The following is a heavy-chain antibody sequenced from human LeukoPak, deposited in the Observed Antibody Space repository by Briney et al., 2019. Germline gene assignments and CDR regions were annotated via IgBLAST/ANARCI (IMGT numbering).Heavy chain of an antibody. CDR3: ARHIVVVPAATSGMDV. J-gene: IGHJ6*04. D-gene: IGHD2-2*01. CDR1: GFTFSSDG. Sequence: GGSLRLSCAASGFTFSSDGMHWVRQAPGKGLEWVAVIWYDGSNKYYADSVKGRFTISRDNSKNTLYLQMNSLRAEDTAVYYCARHIVVVPAATSGMDVWGKGTTVTVSS. CDR2: IWYDGSNK. V-gene: IGHV3-33*01.